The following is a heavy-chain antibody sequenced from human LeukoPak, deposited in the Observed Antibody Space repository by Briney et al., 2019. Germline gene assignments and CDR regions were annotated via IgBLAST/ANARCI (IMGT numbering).Heavy chain of an antibody. V-gene: IGHV5-51*01. CDR3: ARQGVGYDSSGYSDY. Sequence: GESLKISCKGSGYSFTSYWIGWVRQMPGNGLEWMGIIYPGDSDTRYSPSFQGQVTISADKSISTAYLQWSSLKASDTAMYYCARQGVGYDSSGYSDYWGQGTLVTVSS. CDR1: GYSFTSYW. CDR2: IYPGDSDT. J-gene: IGHJ4*02. D-gene: IGHD3-22*01.